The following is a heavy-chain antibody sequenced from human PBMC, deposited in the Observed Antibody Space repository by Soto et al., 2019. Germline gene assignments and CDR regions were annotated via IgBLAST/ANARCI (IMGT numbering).Heavy chain of an antibody. D-gene: IGHD3-10*01. V-gene: IGHV1-69*08. Sequence: QVQLVQSGAEVKKPGSSVKVSCKASGGTFSPYTINWVRQAPGQGLEWMGRIIPFHGVTNYAQKFQARVKITADKSTSTAYMELSGLRFEDTAMYYCTRDWEITVSTWSFGGFWGRGTLVTVYS. CDR1: GGTFSPYT. CDR3: TRDWEITVSTWSFGGF. CDR2: IIPFHGVT. J-gene: IGHJ4*02.